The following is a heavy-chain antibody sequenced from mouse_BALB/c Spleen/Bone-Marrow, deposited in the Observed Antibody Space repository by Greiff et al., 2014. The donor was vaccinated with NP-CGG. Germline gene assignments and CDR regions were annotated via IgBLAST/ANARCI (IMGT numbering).Heavy chain of an antibody. Sequence: EVQVLESGPELVKPGASVKMSCKASGYTFTSYVMHWVKQKPGQGLEWIGYINPYNDGTKYNEKFKGKATLTSDKSSSTAYMEHSNLTSEDSAVYYCARPRQLGLPYYFDYWGQGTTLTVSS. J-gene: IGHJ2*01. CDR1: GYTFTSYV. CDR3: ARPRQLGLPYYFDY. V-gene: IGHV1-14*01. D-gene: IGHD3-2*01. CDR2: INPYNDGT.